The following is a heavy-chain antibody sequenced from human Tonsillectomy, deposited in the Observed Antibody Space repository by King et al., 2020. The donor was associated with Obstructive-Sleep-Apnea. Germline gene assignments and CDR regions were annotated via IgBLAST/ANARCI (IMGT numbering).Heavy chain of an antibody. J-gene: IGHJ4*02. CDR2: ISSSSSYI. CDR1: GFTFSSDS. Sequence: VQLVESGGGLVKPGGSLRLSCAASGFTFSSDSMNWVRQAPGKGLEWVSSISSSSSYIYYADSVKGRFTISRDNAKNSLYLQMNSLRAEDTAVYYCARGAGRISVGTHYWGQGTLVTVSS. V-gene: IGHV3-21*01. CDR3: ARGAGRISVGTHY. D-gene: IGHD3-3*02.